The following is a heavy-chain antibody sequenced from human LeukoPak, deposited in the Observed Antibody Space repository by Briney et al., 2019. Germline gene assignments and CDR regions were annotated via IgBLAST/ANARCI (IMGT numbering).Heavy chain of an antibody. CDR2: MNIDGSEK. D-gene: IGHD1-26*01. Sequence: GGSLRLSCAASGFTFISYWMGWVRQAPGKRPEWVANMNIDGSEKYYADSVKGRFTISRDNARNSVYLQMNGLRVEDTAVYYCARDPVEWELLLGYWGQGTLVTVSS. CDR3: ARDPVEWELLLGY. J-gene: IGHJ4*02. V-gene: IGHV3-7*01. CDR1: GFTFISYW.